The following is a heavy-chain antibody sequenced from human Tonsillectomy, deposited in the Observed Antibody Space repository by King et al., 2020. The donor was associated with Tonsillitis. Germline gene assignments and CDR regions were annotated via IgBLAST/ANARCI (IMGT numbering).Heavy chain of an antibody. D-gene: IGHD2-2*01. Sequence: VQLVESGGGVVQPGRSLGLSCAASGFTFSSYGMHWVRQAPGKGLEGGAVISYDGRNKYYSDSVKGRFTISRDNSKNTLYLQMNRLRAEDTAVYYVAKICSSTSCNDYCGQGTLFTVSS. J-gene: IGHJ4*02. CDR2: ISYDGRNK. CDR3: AKICSSTSCNDY. V-gene: IGHV3-30*18. CDR1: GFTFSSYG.